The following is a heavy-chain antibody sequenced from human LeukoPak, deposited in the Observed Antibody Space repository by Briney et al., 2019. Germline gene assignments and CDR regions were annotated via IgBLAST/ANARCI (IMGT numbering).Heavy chain of an antibody. CDR3: AKDMVVGATTGFDY. J-gene: IGHJ4*02. Sequence: GGSLRLSCAASGFTFDDYTMHWVRQAPGKGLEWVSLISWDGGSTYYADSVKGRFTISRDNSKNSLYLQMNSLRTEDTALYYCAKDMVVGATTGFDYWGQGTPVIVSS. V-gene: IGHV3-43*01. CDR1: GFTFDDYT. CDR2: ISWDGGST. D-gene: IGHD1-26*01.